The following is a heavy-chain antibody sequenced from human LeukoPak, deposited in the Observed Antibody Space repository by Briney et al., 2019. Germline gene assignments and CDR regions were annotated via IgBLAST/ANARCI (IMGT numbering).Heavy chain of an antibody. CDR2: MYHSGST. J-gene: IGHJ5*02. CDR3: ARTYYDGSFEKNRFDP. V-gene: IGHV4-38-2*01. CDR1: GHSISSGSY. Sequence: SETLSLTCAVSGHSISSGSYWGWIRQPPGKGLEWIGSMYHSGSTFYNPSLMSRVTIFVDTSNNQCSLKLSSVTAADSTVEYWARTYYDGSFEKNRFDPWGQGTLVTVSS. D-gene: IGHD3-10*01.